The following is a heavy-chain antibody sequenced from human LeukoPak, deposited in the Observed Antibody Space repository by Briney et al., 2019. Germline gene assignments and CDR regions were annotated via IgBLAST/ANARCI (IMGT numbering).Heavy chain of an antibody. V-gene: IGHV3-15*07. J-gene: IGHJ4*02. CDR3: ARGGYDFWSGYYGSPGRLWAQKYYFDY. D-gene: IGHD3-3*01. CDR2: IKSKTDGGTT. CDR1: GFTFSNAW. Sequence: GGSLRLSCAASGFTFSNAWMNWVRQAPGKGLEWVGRIKSKTDGGTTDYAAPVKGRFTISRDDSKNTLYLQMNSLKTEDTAVYYCARGGYDFWSGYYGSPGRLWAQKYYFDYWGQGTLVTVSS.